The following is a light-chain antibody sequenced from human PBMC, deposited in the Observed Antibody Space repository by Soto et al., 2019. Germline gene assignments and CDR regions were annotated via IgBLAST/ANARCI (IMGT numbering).Light chain of an antibody. J-gene: IGKJ4*01. CDR1: QSVSSN. Sequence: EIVMTQSPATLSVSPGERATLSCRASQSVSSNFAWYQQHPAQAPTLLIYGAATRATGISARFSGSGSVTEFTLTISSLQSEDFAGYYCQQYGLTFGGGTKVEIK. CDR2: GAA. CDR3: QQYGLT. V-gene: IGKV3-15*01.